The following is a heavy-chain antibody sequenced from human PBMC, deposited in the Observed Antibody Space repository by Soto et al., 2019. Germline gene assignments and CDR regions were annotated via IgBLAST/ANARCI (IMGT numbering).Heavy chain of an antibody. CDR1: GGSISTSVYY. D-gene: IGHD2-15*01. CDR2: IYYSGSA. Sequence: SETLSLTCTVSGGSISTSVYYWGWIRQPPGRGLEWMANIYYSGSAYYNPSLKSRVSTSVDTSKNQFSLKLRSVTAADTAVYYCARQGSRAFDIWGQGTKVT. J-gene: IGHJ3*02. V-gene: IGHV4-39*01. CDR3: ARQGSRAFDI.